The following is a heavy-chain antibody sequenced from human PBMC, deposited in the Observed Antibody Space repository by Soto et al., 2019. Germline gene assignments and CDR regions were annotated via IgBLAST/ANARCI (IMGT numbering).Heavy chain of an antibody. D-gene: IGHD6-19*01. V-gene: IGHV3-9*01. J-gene: IGHJ4*02. CDR2: ISWNSGSI. Sequence: GGSLRLSCAAPGFTFDDYSIHWVRQAPGKGLEWVSGISWNSGSIGYADSVKGRFTISRDNAKNSLYLQMNSLRAEDTALYYCAKDISSGWYHLLDYWGQGTLVTVSS. CDR1: GFTFDDYS. CDR3: AKDISSGWYHLLDY.